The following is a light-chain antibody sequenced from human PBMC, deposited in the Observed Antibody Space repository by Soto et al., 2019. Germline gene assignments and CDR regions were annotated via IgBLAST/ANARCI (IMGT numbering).Light chain of an antibody. CDR3: QQYGSSPPWT. V-gene: IGKV3-20*01. CDR1: QSVSSSY. CDR2: GAS. J-gene: IGKJ1*01. Sequence: EIVLTQSPGTLSLSPGERATLSCRASQSVSSSYLAWYQQKPVQAPRLLIYGASSRATGIPDRFSGSGSGTDFTLTISRLEPEDFAVYYCQQYGSSPPWTFGQGTKVDIK.